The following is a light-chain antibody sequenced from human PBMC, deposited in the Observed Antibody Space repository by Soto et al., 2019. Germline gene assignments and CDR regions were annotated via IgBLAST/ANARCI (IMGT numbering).Light chain of an antibody. CDR1: HSDVGSYNL. CDR3: SSYAGAII. V-gene: IGLV2-23*02. J-gene: IGLJ2*01. CDR2: GVS. Sequence: QSVLTQPASVSGSPGQSITISCTGTHSDVGSYNLVSWYQQHPGKAPRLLIYGVSERPSGVSNRFSGSKSGNTASLTISGLQAEDEADYYCSSYAGAIIFGGGTKVTVL.